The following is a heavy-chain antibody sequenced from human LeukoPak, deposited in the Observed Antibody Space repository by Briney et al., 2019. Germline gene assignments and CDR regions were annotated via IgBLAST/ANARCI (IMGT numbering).Heavy chain of an antibody. J-gene: IGHJ4*02. CDR1: GYTFTSYD. Sequence: ASVKVSCKASGYTFTSYDINWVRQAPGQGLELMGWMNPNSGNTDYAQKFQGRVTMTRNTSISTAYMELSSLRSEDTTVYYCARVVYRQGSTDWGQGTLVTVSS. D-gene: IGHD2-15*01. CDR3: ARVVYRQGSTD. V-gene: IGHV1-8*01. CDR2: MNPNSGNT.